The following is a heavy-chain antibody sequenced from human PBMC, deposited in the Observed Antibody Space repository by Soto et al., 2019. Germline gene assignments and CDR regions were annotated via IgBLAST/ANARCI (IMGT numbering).Heavy chain of an antibody. J-gene: IGHJ3*02. Sequence: GASVKVSCKASGGTFSSYTISWVRQAPGQGLEWMGRIIPILGIANYAQKFQGRVTITADKSTSTAYMELSSLRSEDTAVYYCAVPARYSGYDLAVTFDIWGQGTMVTVSS. CDR1: GGTFSSYT. V-gene: IGHV1-69*02. CDR3: AVPARYSGYDLAVTFDI. CDR2: IIPILGIA. D-gene: IGHD5-12*01.